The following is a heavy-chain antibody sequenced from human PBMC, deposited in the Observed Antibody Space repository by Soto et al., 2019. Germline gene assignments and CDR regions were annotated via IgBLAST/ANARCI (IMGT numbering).Heavy chain of an antibody. J-gene: IGHJ5*02. Sequence: ASVKVSCKASGYTFTSYGISWVRQAPGQGLEWMGWISAYNGNTNYAQRLQGRVAMTTDTSTSTAYMELRSLRSDDTAVYYCAREIAAAGTERFDPWGQGTLVTVSS. CDR2: ISAYNGNT. CDR1: GYTFTSYG. V-gene: IGHV1-18*04. D-gene: IGHD6-13*01. CDR3: AREIAAAGTERFDP.